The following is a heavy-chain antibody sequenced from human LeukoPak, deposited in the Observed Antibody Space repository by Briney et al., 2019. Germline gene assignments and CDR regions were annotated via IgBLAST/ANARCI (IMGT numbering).Heavy chain of an antibody. CDR1: GFTFSSHG. D-gene: IGHD1-26*01. V-gene: IGHV3-33*01. Sequence: GGSLRLSCAASGFTFSSHGMHWVRQAPGKGLEWVAVIWYDGRNKYYVDSVKGRFTISRDNSKNTLYLQMNSLRAEDTAVYYCARDRVGATSYAFDIWGQGTMVTVSS. J-gene: IGHJ3*02. CDR2: IWYDGRNK. CDR3: ARDRVGATSYAFDI.